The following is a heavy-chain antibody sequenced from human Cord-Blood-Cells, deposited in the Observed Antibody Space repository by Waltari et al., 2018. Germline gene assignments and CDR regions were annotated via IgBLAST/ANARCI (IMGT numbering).Heavy chain of an antibody. J-gene: IGHJ5*02. CDR3: ARDEAGDNWFDP. Sequence: QVQLVQSGAEVKKPGASVKVSCKASGYTFNGYYLNWVRQAPGQGLEWMGWINPNSGGTNYAQKFQGRVTMTRDTSISTAYMELSRLRSDDTAVYYCARDEAGDNWFDPWGQGTLVTVSS. D-gene: IGHD6-19*01. CDR1: GYTFNGYY. V-gene: IGHV1-2*02. CDR2: INPNSGGT.